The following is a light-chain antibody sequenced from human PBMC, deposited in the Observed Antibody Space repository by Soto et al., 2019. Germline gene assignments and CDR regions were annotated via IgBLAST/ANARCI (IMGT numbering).Light chain of an antibody. CDR1: QSVSSY. CDR3: QQRSNSFT. Sequence: EIVLTQSPATLSLSPGERATLSCRASQSVSSYLAWYQQKPGQAPRLLIYDASNRATGIPARFSGSGSGTDFTLSISGLEPEDFAVYYCQQRSNSFTFGPGTKVDMK. V-gene: IGKV3-11*01. J-gene: IGKJ3*01. CDR2: DAS.